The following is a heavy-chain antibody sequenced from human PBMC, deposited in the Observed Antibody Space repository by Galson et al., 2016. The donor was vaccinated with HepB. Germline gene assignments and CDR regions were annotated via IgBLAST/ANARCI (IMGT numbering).Heavy chain of an antibody. Sequence: SETLSLTCTVSGGSVSSSTYYWSWIRQPPGKGLEWIGYIFYTGSTNYNPSLKTRVTISVDTSKNQFSLKLNSVTAADTAVYYCARLLTDYNDSRGCAPFDYWGQGTLVTVSS. D-gene: IGHD3-22*01. J-gene: IGHJ4*02. CDR1: GGSVSSSTYY. V-gene: IGHV4-61*01. CDR2: IFYTGST. CDR3: ARLLTDYNDSRGCAPFDY.